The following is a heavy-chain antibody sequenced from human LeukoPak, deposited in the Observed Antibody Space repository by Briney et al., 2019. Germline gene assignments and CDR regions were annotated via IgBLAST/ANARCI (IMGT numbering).Heavy chain of an antibody. CDR3: ARLARKYCSSTSCYYYYYMDV. D-gene: IGHD2-2*01. Sequence: ASVKVSCKASGYTFTSYDINWVRQATGQGLEWMGWMNPNSGNTGYAQKFQGRVTMTRNTSISTAYMELSSLRSEDTAVYYCARLARKYCSSTSCYYYYYMDVWGKGTTVTISS. V-gene: IGHV1-8*01. J-gene: IGHJ6*03. CDR2: MNPNSGNT. CDR1: GYTFTSYD.